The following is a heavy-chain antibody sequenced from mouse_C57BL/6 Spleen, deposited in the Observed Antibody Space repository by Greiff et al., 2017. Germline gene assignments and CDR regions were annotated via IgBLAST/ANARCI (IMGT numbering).Heavy chain of an antibody. Sequence: LQQSGAELVRPGSSVKLSCKDSYFAFMASAMHWVKPSPGHGLEWIGSFTMYSDATASSENFKGKATFTANTSSRHAYMELSSLTSEDSAGYSCARSDYGSSFDYGGQGTTLTVSS. D-gene: IGHD1-1*01. CDR2: FTMYSDAT. J-gene: IGHJ2*01. CDR1: YFAFMASA. CDR3: ARSDYGSSFDY. V-gene: IGHV1-49*01.